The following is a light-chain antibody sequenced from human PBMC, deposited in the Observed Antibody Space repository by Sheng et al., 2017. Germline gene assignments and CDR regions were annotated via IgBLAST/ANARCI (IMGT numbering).Light chain of an antibody. CDR2: GAS. Sequence: EIVLTQSPVTLSLSPGERATFSCRASQSVGTTYLAWYQQKPGQAPRLLIYGASARATGCPDRFSGSWSGTDFTLTISRLEPEDFAVYYCQQYNTSPLTFGGGTKVEIK. CDR3: QQYNTSPLT. CDR1: QSVGTTY. J-gene: IGKJ4*01. V-gene: IGKV3-20*01.